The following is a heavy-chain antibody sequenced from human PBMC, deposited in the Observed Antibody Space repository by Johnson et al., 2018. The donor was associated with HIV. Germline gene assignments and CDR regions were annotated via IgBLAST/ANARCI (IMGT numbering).Heavy chain of an antibody. CDR1: GFTFSSYA. CDR2: INTDGSST. V-gene: IGHV3-74*02. Sequence: VQVVESGGGVVQPGRSLRLSCAASGFTFSSYAMHWVRQAPGKGLEWVSRINTDGSSTSYADSVKGRFTISRDNAKNTLSLQMNSLRSEDTAVYYCARGDTMIVVVDNAFDIWCQGTMVTVSS. J-gene: IGHJ3*02. D-gene: IGHD3-22*01. CDR3: ARGDTMIVVVDNAFDI.